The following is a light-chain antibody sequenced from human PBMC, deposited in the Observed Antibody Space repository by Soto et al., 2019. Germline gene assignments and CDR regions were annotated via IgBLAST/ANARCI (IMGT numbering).Light chain of an antibody. V-gene: IGKV3-20*01. CDR2: GAT. Sequence: EIVLTQSPGTLSLSPGERATLSCGASQSVTSNYLAWYQQKPGQAPRLLIFGATIRVKGIPDRFIGSGSGTDFTITISRLEPEDFAVYYCQHSDTSLTTFGQGTKVEV. CDR1: QSVTSNY. CDR3: QHSDTSLTT. J-gene: IGKJ1*01.